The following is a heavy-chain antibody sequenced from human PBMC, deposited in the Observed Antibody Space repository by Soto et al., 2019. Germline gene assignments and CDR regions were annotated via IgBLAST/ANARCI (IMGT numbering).Heavy chain of an antibody. V-gene: IGHV3-74*01. CDR1: GFAISSHW. CDR2: INSDGSSS. CDR3: AREVAPPALRPSSLMDV. J-gene: IGHJ6*02. Sequence: PGGSLRLSCAASGFAISSHWMHWVRRAPGKGLVWVSRINSDGSSSSYAESVKGRFTISRDNAKNTLYLQMNSLRAEDTALYYCAREVAPPALRPSSLMDVWGQGTTVTVSS. D-gene: IGHD2-2*01.